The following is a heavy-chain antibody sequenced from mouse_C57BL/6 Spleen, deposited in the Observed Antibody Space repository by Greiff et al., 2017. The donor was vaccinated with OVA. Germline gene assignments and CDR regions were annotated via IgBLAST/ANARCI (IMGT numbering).Heavy chain of an antibody. CDR1: GYSITSGYY. CDR2: ISYDGSN. CDR3: ARAFPFCSTLPRFAV. V-gene: IGHV3-6*01. D-gene: IGHD2-5*01. J-gene: IGHJ1*01. Sequence: EVQLQESGPGLVKPSQSLSLTCSVTGYSITSGYYWNWIRQFPGNNLEWMGYISYDGSNHYNPSLKNRISITRATSKHQFFLKLNSVPTEDTATSYCARAFPFCSTLPRFAVWGPGTTVTVSS.